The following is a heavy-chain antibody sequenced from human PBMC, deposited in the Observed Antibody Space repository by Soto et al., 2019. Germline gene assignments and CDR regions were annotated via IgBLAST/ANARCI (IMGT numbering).Heavy chain of an antibody. CDR2: ISAYNGKT. Sequence: QVQLVQSGAEVKKPGASVKVSCKASGYTFTSYGISWVRQAPGQGLEWMGWISAYNGKTNYAKKLQCRVTMITDTSTSTAYMELRSLRSDDTAVYYCARDQYYYGSGSSNNWFDPWGQGTLVTVSS. CDR3: ARDQYYYGSGSSNNWFDP. V-gene: IGHV1-18*01. CDR1: GYTFTSYG. J-gene: IGHJ5*02. D-gene: IGHD3-10*01.